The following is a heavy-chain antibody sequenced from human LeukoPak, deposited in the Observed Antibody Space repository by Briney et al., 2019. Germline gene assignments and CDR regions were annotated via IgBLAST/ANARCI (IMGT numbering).Heavy chain of an antibody. J-gene: IGHJ4*02. D-gene: IGHD3-22*01. CDR2: ISSSGSTI. Sequence: GGSLRLSCAASGFTFSDYYMSWIRQAPGKGLEWVSYISSSGSTIYYADSVKGRFTISRDNAKNSLYLQMNSLRAEDTAVYYCARLPRHYYDSSGYLDYWGQGTLVTVSS. CDR3: ARLPRHYYDSSGYLDY. V-gene: IGHV3-11*04. CDR1: GFTFSDYY.